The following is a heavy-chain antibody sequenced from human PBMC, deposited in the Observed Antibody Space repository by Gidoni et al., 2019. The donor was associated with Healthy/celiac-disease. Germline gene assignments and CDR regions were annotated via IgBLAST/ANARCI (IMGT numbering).Heavy chain of an antibody. D-gene: IGHD4-17*01. CDR3: ARDSTVTTSYYYYGMDV. CDR1: GFTFSSYS. J-gene: IGHJ6*02. CDR2: ISSSSSTI. V-gene: IGHV3-48*01. Sequence: EVQLVESGGGLVQPGGSLRLSCAASGFTFSSYSMNGVRQAPGKGLEWVSYISSSSSTIYYADSVKGRFTISRDKAKNSLYLQMNSLRAEDTAVYYCARDSTVTTSYYYYGMDVWGQGTTVTVSS.